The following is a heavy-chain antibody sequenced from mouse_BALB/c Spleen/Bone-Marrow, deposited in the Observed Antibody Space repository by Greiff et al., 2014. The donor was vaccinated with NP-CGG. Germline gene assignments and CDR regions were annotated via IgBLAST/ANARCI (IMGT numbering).Heavy chain of an antibody. Sequence: VHLVESRAELAKPGASVKMSCKASGYTFTNYWMHRVKQRPGQGLEWIGYIDPNTYYTRYNQKFKDKATLTADKSSSTAYLQLSSLTSEDSAVYYCARYWDAYWGQGTLVTVSA. CDR1: GYTFTNYW. J-gene: IGHJ3*01. D-gene: IGHD4-1*01. CDR3: ARYWDAY. CDR2: IDPNTYYT. V-gene: IGHV1-7*01.